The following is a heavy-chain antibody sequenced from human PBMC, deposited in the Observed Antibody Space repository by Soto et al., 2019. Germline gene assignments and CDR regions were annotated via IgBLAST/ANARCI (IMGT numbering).Heavy chain of an antibody. CDR2: ISGSGGST. CDR1: GFTFSSYA. CDR3: AKVGYVAVARRMGDY. D-gene: IGHD6-19*01. J-gene: IGHJ4*02. Sequence: EVQLLESGGGSVQPGGSLRLSCAASGFTFSSYAMSWVRQAPGKGLEWVSAISGSGGSTYYADSVKGRFTISRDNSKNTLYLQMNSLRAEDTAVYYCAKVGYVAVARRMGDYWGQGTLVTVSS. V-gene: IGHV3-23*01.